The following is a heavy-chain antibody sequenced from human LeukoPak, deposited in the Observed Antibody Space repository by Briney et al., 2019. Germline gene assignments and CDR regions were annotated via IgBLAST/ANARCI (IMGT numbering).Heavy chain of an antibody. D-gene: IGHD1-26*01. CDR2: IKSKTDGGTT. CDR1: GFTFTNAW. Sequence: GGSLRLSCAASGFTFTNAWMSWVRQAPGQGLEWVGRIKSKTDGGTTDYAAPVKGRFTISRDDSKNTLYLQMNSLKTDDTAVYHCNSYARGAFDYWGQGTLVTVSS. J-gene: IGHJ4*02. V-gene: IGHV3-15*01. CDR3: NSYARGAFDY.